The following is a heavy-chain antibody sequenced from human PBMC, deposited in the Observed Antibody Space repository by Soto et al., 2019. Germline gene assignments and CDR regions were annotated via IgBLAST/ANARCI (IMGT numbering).Heavy chain of an antibody. V-gene: IGHV4-59*01. D-gene: IGHD4-17*01. CDR2: IYYSGST. J-gene: IGHJ4*02. CDR1: GGSISSYY. Sequence: SETLSLTCTVSGGSISSYYWSWIRQPPGKGLEWIGYIYYSGSTNYNPSLKSRVTISVDTSKNQFSLKLSSVTAADTAVYYCARGAHYGDFDYWGQGTLVTVSS. CDR3: ARGAHYGDFDY.